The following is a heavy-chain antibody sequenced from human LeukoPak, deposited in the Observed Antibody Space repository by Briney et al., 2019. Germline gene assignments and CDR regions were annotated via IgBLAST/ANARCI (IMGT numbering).Heavy chain of an antibody. D-gene: IGHD3-10*01. CDR3: ARESHYYGSVDY. J-gene: IGHJ4*02. Sequence: SETLSHICTVSGGSVSSGSYYWSWIRQPPGKGLEWIGYIYYSGSTNYNPSLKSRVTISVDTSKNQFSLKLSSVTAADTAVYYCARESHYYGSVDYWGQGTLVTVSS. CDR1: GGSVSSGSYY. V-gene: IGHV4-61*01. CDR2: IYYSGST.